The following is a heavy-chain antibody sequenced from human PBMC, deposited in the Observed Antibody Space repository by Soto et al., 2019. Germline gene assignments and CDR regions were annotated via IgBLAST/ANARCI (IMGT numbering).Heavy chain of an antibody. Sequence: GPTLVNPTQTLTLTCSFSGFSISTTGVGVGWIRQPPGKALEWLAVIYWDDDKRYSPSLQSRLSISKDASTNQVVLTMTNMDPVDTATYYCAHRLEGYVSGWSQVCFDYWGQGAPVTVSS. J-gene: IGHJ4*02. CDR2: IYWDDDK. V-gene: IGHV2-5*02. D-gene: IGHD6-19*01. CDR1: GFSISTTGVG. CDR3: AHRLEGYVSGWSQVCFDY.